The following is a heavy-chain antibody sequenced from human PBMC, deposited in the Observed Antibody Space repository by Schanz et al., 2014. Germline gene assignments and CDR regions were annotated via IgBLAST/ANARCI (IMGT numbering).Heavy chain of an antibody. Sequence: EVQLVESGGGLVQPGGSLRLSCAASGFTFSNYDMHWVRQAIGKGLEWVSGIGPASDPYYAGSVKGRFTISRENGKNSLYLQMNSLTAEDTAVYYCAKYGTGKGVSFEYWGQGTLVTVSS. V-gene: IGHV3-13*05. D-gene: IGHD1-26*01. CDR2: IGPASDP. CDR1: GFTFSNYD. J-gene: IGHJ4*02. CDR3: AKYGTGKGVSFEY.